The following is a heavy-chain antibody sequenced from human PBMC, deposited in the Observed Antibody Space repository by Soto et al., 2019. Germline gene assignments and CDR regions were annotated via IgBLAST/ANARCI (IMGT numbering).Heavy chain of an antibody. CDR1: GFTFSSYA. D-gene: IGHD3-22*01. CDR2: ISYDGSNK. Sequence: PVGSLRLSCAASGFTFSSYAMHWVRQAPGKGLEWVAAISYDGSNKYYADSVKGRFTISRDNSKNTLYLQMNSLRAEDTAVYYCARDLDYYDSSGYQGAGYGMDVWGQGTTVTVSS. CDR3: ARDLDYYDSSGYQGAGYGMDV. J-gene: IGHJ6*02. V-gene: IGHV3-30-3*01.